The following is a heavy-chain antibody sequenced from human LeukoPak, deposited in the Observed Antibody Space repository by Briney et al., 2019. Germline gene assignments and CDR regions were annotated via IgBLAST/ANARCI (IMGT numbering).Heavy chain of an antibody. D-gene: IGHD2-8*01. CDR1: GGSISSSSYY. CDR2: IYYSGST. V-gene: IGHV4-39*07. J-gene: IGHJ3*02. Sequence: SETLSLTCTVSGGSISSSSYYWGWIRQPPGKGLEWIGSIYYSGSTYYNPSLKSRVTISVDTSKNQFSLKLSSVTAADTAVYYCAREIFYSGAFEIWGRGTLVSVSS. CDR3: AREIFYSGAFEI.